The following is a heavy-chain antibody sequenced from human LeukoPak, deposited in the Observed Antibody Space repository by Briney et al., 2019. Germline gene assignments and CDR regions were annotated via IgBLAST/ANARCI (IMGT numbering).Heavy chain of an antibody. J-gene: IGHJ4*02. Sequence: PSETLSLTCTVSGDSISGSSYYWGWTRQPPGKGLELIGTIYYSGSTYSNPSLNSRVTVSLDTSKNQFSLKVTSVTAADTAVYYCGRHWGGQGPSDYWGQGTLVTVSS. D-gene: IGHD2-21*01. CDR3: GRHWGGQGPSDY. CDR1: GDSISGSSYY. CDR2: IYYSGST. V-gene: IGHV4-39*01.